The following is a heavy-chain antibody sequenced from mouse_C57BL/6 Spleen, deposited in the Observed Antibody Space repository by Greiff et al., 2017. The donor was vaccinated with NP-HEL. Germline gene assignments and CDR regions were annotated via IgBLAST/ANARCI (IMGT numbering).Heavy chain of an antibody. Sequence: QVQLQQPGAELVKPGASVKLSCQASGYTFTSYSMHWVKQRPGQGLEWIGMIHPNRGSTNYHEKFKSKATLTVYKSSSKAYLQLSILTSEDSAVYYCARWILRYAMDYWGQGTSVTVSS. CDR1: GYTFTSYS. J-gene: IGHJ4*01. CDR3: ARWILRYAMDY. D-gene: IGHD1-1*01. CDR2: IHPNRGST. V-gene: IGHV1-64*01.